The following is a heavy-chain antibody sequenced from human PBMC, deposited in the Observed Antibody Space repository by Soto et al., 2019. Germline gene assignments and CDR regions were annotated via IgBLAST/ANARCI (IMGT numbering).Heavy chain of an antibody. V-gene: IGHV1-69*13. CDR1: GGTFSSYA. J-gene: IGHJ3*02. Sequence: SVKVSCKASGGTFSSYAISWVRQAPGQGLEWMGGIIPIFGTANYAQKFQGRVTITADESTSTAYMELSSLRSEDTAVYYCARRHAYYYDSSGYYYSDAFDIWGQGTMVTVSS. CDR2: IIPIFGTA. CDR3: ARRHAYYYDSSGYYYSDAFDI. D-gene: IGHD3-22*01.